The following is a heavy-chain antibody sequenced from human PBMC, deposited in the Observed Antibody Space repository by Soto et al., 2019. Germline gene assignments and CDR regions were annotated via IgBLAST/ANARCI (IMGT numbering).Heavy chain of an antibody. V-gene: IGHV4-61*08. CDR1: GGSVSSGDYF. Sequence: SDTLSLTFTVSGGSVSSGDYFWSWLRQSPGKRLEWIAYIYYSGSTNYNPSLKSRATISVDTSKRQVSLTLTSMTAADAALYYCARSPNYYYYGFDXWGQGTAVTVS. CDR3: ARSPNYYYYGFDX. J-gene: IGHJ6*02. D-gene: IGHD3-10*01. CDR2: IYYSGST.